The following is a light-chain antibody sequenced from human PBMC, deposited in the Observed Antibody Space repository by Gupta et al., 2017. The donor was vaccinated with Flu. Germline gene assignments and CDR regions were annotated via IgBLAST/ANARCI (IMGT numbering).Light chain of an antibody. CDR1: QGISNS. V-gene: IGKV1-16*01. CDR3: QQYTRFPPT. CDR2: AAS. Sequence: DIQMTQSPSSLSASVGDRVTITCRASQGISNSLAWFQQQPGKAPKSLIYAASTLRRSVPSRFSGSGSGTDCMRTISSLRPEDFATYYCQQYTRFPPTFGQGTKVDMK. J-gene: IGKJ1*01.